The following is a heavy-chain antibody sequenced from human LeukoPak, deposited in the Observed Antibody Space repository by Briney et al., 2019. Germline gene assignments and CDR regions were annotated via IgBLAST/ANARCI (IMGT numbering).Heavy chain of an antibody. CDR3: ARDLVDDYGMDV. CDR1: GGSISSYY. CDR2: IYYSGST. V-gene: IGHV4-59*12. Sequence: SETLSLTCTVSGGSISSYYWSWIRQPPGKGLEWIGYIYYSGSTNYNPSLKSRVTISVDASKNQFSLKLSSVTAADTAVYYCARDLVDDYGMDVWGQGTTVTVSS. J-gene: IGHJ6*02. D-gene: IGHD3-9*01.